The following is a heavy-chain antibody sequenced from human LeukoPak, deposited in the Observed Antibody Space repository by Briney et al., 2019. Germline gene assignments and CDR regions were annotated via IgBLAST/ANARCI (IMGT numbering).Heavy chain of an antibody. CDR1: GYSISSSNW. CDR2: IYYSGRT. D-gene: IGHD6-13*01. Sequence: PSETLSLTCAVSGYSISSSNWWGWIRQPPGKGLEWIEYIYYSGRTYYNPSLKSRVTMSVDTSKNQFSPKLSSVTAVDTAVYYCARSSNWSLDPWGQGTLVTISS. J-gene: IGHJ5*02. V-gene: IGHV4-28*01. CDR3: ARSSNWSLDP.